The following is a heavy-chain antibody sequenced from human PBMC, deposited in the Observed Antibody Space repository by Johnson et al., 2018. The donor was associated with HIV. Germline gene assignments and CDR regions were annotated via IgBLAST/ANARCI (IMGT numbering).Heavy chain of an antibody. J-gene: IGHJ3*02. V-gene: IGHV3-30*04. CDR3: ARESTRITMILVARAYAFDM. CDR1: GFAFSTYT. Sequence: VQLVESGGGVVQPGRSLRLSCAASGFAFSTYTMHWVRQAPGKGLEWVALISYDGSEQYYVDSVKGRFTISRDNAKNSLNLQMNSLRAEDTAVYYCARESTRITMILVARAYAFDMWGQGTMVTVSS. CDR2: ISYDGSEQ. D-gene: IGHD3-22*01.